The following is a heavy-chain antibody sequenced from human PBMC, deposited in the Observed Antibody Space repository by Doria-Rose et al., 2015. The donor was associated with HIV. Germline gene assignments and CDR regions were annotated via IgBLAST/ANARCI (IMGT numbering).Heavy chain of an antibody. Sequence: ETLSLTCTVSGDSIHNFYWTWVRQAAGKGLEWVGRIYSTGSTNYNPSLQSRVTISIDTSRSQFSLSLRSVTAADTAFYFCARDRGDYWGQGALVTVTS. CDR1: GDSIHNFY. CDR2: IYSTGST. J-gene: IGHJ4*02. V-gene: IGHV4-4*07. CDR3: ARDRGDY.